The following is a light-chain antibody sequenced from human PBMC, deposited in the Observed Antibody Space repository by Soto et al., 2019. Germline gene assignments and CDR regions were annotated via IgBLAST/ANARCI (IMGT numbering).Light chain of an antibody. Sequence: DIVMTQSPLSLPVTPGEPASISCRSSQSLLHSNGYNYLDWYLQKPGQSPQLLIYLGSNRSSGVPDRFSGSGSGTDFTLKISRVEAEDVGVYYCMQALQTPLTFGGGTQVDIX. CDR1: QSLLHSNGYNY. V-gene: IGKV2-28*01. CDR2: LGS. J-gene: IGKJ4*01. CDR3: MQALQTPLT.